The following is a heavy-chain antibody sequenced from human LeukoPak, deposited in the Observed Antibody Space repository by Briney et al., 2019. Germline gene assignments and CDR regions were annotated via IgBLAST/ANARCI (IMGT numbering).Heavy chain of an antibody. CDR3: ARETLYCSGGSCYFTPGAFDY. D-gene: IGHD2-15*01. J-gene: IGHJ4*02. Sequence: PGGSLRLSCAASGFTVSSNYMSWVRQAPGKGLEWVSVIYSGGSTYYADSVKGRFTISRDNSKNTLYLQMNSLRAEDTAVYYCARETLYCSGGSCYFTPGAFDYWGQGTLVTVSS. V-gene: IGHV3-53*05. CDR2: IYSGGST. CDR1: GFTVSSNY.